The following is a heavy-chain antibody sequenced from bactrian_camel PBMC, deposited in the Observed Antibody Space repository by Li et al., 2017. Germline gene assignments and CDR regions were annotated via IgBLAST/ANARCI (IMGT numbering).Heavy chain of an antibody. V-gene: IGHV3S53*01. Sequence: HVQLVESGGGSVQVGGSLRLSCVVSGYTYSTCMGWFRQALGKEREGVANISSVGSTTYADSVKGRFTISKDNAEKTLYLQMNSLKPEDTGMYYCAADWCAAVRSRGFRYWGQGTQVTVS. CDR2: ISSVGST. D-gene: IGHD3*01. J-gene: IGHJ6*01. CDR1: GYTYSTC. CDR3: AADWCAAVRSRGFRY.